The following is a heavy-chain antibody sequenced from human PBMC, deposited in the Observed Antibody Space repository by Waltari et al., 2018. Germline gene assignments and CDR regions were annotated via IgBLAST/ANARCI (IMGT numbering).Heavy chain of an antibody. V-gene: IGHV4-34*01. Sequence: QVQLQQWGAGLLKPSETLSLTCAVYGGSFSGYYWSWIRQPPGKGLEWIGEINHSGSTNYNPSPKSRFTISVDTSKNQFSLKLSSVTAADTAVYYCARGLRYCSGGSCYSGNYYYMDVWGKGTTVTVSS. CDR1: GGSFSGYY. J-gene: IGHJ6*03. CDR2: INHSGST. D-gene: IGHD2-15*01. CDR3: ARGLRYCSGGSCYSGNYYYMDV.